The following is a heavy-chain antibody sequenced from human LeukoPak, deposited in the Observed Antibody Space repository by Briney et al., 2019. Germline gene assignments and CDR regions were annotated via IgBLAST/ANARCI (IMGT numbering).Heavy chain of an antibody. CDR1: GFTFSSYS. J-gene: IGHJ4*02. CDR2: ISSSSSYI. V-gene: IGHV3-21*01. D-gene: IGHD3-3*01. Sequence: PGGSLRLSCAASGFTFSSYSMNWVRQAPGKGLEWVSSISSSSSYIYYADSVKGRFTISRDNAKNSLYLQMNSLRAEDTAVYYCARDPSPAIFGVVITLDYWGQGTLVTVSS. CDR3: ARDPSPAIFGVVITLDY.